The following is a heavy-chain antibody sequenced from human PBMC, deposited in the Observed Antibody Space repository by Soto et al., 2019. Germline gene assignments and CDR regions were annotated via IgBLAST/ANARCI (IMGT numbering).Heavy chain of an antibody. Sequence: QVQLQESGPGLVKPSGTLSLTCAVSSGSISSSNWWSWVRQPPGKGREWIGEIYHSGSTNYNPSLKSQVTISVDKSKNQFSLKLSSVTAADTAVYYCARASAGDYVLVYWYFDLWGRGTLVTVSS. CDR1: SGSISSSNW. V-gene: IGHV4-4*02. CDR3: ARASAGDYVLVYWYFDL. J-gene: IGHJ2*01. D-gene: IGHD4-17*01. CDR2: IYHSGST.